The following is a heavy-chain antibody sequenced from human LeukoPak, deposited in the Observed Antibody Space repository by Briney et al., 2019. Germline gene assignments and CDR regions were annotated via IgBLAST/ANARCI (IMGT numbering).Heavy chain of an antibody. CDR3: AINGGGDSGYGNFDY. V-gene: IGHV3-43D*03. J-gene: IGHJ4*02. D-gene: IGHD5-12*01. CDR1: GFTFDDYA. Sequence: QSGGSLRLSCAASGFTFDDYAMHWVRQAPGKGLEWVSLISWDGDSTYYADSVKGRFTISRDNSKNSLYLQMNSLRAEDTAFYYCAINGGGDSGYGNFDYWGQGTLVTVSS. CDR2: ISWDGDST.